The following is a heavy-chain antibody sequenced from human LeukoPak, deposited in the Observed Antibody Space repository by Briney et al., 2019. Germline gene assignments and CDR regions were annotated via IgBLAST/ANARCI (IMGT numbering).Heavy chain of an antibody. CDR2: ISSSGNTI. D-gene: IGHD3-3*01. V-gene: IGHV3-48*01. CDR3: AKDFWSGYYLGGAFDI. Sequence: GGSLRLSCAASGFTFSTYSMNWVRQAPGKGLEWVSYISSSGNTIYYADSVKGRFTISRDNSKNTLYLQMNSLRAEDTAVYYCAKDFWSGYYLGGAFDIWGQGTMVTVSS. J-gene: IGHJ3*02. CDR1: GFTFSTYS.